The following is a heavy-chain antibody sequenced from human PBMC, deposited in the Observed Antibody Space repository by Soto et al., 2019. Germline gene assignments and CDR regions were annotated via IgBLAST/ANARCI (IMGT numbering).Heavy chain of an antibody. CDR2: ISSSSSYI. CDR3: ARERSLDY. J-gene: IGHJ4*02. CDR1: GFTFSSYT. Sequence: EVQLVESGGGLVTPGGSLRLSCAASGFTFSSYTMNWVRQAPGKGLESVSSISSSSSYIYFGDSVKGRFTISRDNARNSLYLQMNSVRDEDTAVYYCARERSLDYWGQGTLVTVSS. V-gene: IGHV3-21*01.